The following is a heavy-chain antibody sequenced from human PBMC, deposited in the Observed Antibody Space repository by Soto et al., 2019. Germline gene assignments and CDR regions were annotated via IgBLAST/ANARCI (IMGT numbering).Heavy chain of an antibody. D-gene: IGHD1-26*01. V-gene: IGHV3-23*01. J-gene: IGHJ4*02. CDR1: GFTFSSYS. Sequence: PGGSLRLSCAASGFTFSSYSMSWVRQAPGRGLEWVSSISGSGGSTYYADSVKGRFTISRDNSKNTLYLQMNSLRAEDTAVYYCAKGKLGAIYPFGYWGQGTLVTVYS. CDR3: AKGKLGAIYPFGY. CDR2: ISGSGGST.